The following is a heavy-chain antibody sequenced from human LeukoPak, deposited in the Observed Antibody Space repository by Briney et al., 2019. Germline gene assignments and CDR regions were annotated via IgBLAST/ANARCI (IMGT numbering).Heavy chain of an antibody. CDR1: GFSFSSYY. Sequence: PGGSLRLSCSASGFSFSSYYMNWVRQAPGKGLEWVSYINSSSNTIYYADSVKGRFTISRDNAKDSLYLQMNSLRAEDTAVYYCARGLTIDYWGQGTLVTVSS. CDR2: INSSSNTI. V-gene: IGHV3-48*04. D-gene: IGHD4/OR15-4a*01. CDR3: ARGLTIDY. J-gene: IGHJ4*02.